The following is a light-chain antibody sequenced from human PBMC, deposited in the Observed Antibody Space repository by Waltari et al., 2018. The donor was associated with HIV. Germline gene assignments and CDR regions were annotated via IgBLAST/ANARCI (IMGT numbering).Light chain of an antibody. V-gene: IGKV3-20*01. CDR3: QQYGTSPPYT. CDR1: QSVSSRH. CDR2: GTS. J-gene: IGKJ2*01. Sequence: EVVLTQSPGTLSLSPGERATLSCRASQSVSSRHLAWYQQTPGQAPRLLIYGTSNRATRIPDRFSGSGSGTDFTLTISRLEPGDFAVYFCQQYGTSPPYTFGQGTKLEIK.